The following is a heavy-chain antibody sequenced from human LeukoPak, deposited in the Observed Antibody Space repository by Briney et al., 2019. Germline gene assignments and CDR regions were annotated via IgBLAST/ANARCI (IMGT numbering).Heavy chain of an antibody. D-gene: IGHD2-21*02. V-gene: IGHV3-7*01. J-gene: IGHJ4*02. CDR2: INQDASEI. CDR1: GSTFSTYW. Sequence: PGGSLRLSCAASGSTFSTYWMNWYRQAPGKGLEWVGNINQDASEINYVASVRGRFTISRDNAKNSLHLQMNSLRAEDTAVYYCATDRDNSDWQKRFDSWGQGTLVTVSS. CDR3: ATDRDNSDWQKRFDS.